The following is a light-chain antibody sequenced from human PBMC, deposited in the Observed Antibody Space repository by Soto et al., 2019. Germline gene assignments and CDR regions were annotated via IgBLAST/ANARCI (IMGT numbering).Light chain of an antibody. V-gene: IGKV1-5*03. J-gene: IGKJ1*01. CDR2: MAS. CDR3: QQYNIYPKV. Sequence: VQLSQSPSTLYASVGDRVTITCRASQSFSVWLAWYQQKPGKVPKLLIYMASTLESGVPSRFSGSVSGTEYTLTISSLQPDDFATYYCQQYNIYPKVFGQGTKVDI. CDR1: QSFSVW.